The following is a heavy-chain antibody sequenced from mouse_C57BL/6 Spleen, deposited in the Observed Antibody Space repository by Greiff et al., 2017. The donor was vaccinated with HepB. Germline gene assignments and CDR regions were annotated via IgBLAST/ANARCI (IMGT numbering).Heavy chain of an antibody. J-gene: IGHJ4*01. Sequence: EVKLVESGGGLVKPGGSLKLSCAASGFTFSDYGMHWVRQAPEKGLEWVAYISSGSSTIYYADPVKGRFTISRNTAKNTRFLQMTSLRSEDTAMYYCARGSSYPYAMDYWGQGTSVTVSS. V-gene: IGHV5-17*01. CDR1: GFTFSDYG. CDR2: ISSGSSTI. D-gene: IGHD1-1*01. CDR3: ARGSSYPYAMDY.